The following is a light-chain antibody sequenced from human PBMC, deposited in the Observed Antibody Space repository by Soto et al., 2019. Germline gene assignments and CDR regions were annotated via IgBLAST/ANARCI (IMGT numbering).Light chain of an antibody. CDR3: QQYDNWPFT. V-gene: IGKV3-15*01. J-gene: IGKJ3*01. Sequence: EVVMTQSPATLSVSPGEGATLSCRASQTVSSKLAWYQQKPGQAPRLLIYGASTRATGIPARFSGSESGTEFALTISSLQSEDFAVYYCQQYDNWPFTFGPGTKVDIK. CDR1: QTVSSK. CDR2: GAS.